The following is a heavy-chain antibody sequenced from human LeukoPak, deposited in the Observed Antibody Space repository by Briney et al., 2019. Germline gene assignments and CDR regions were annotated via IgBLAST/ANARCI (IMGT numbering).Heavy chain of an antibody. D-gene: IGHD2-15*01. CDR3: TTDLEVGYCSGGSCYPVYDY. V-gene: IGHV3-15*01. CDR1: GFTFSNAW. Sequence: GGSLRLSCAASGFTFSNAWMSWVRQAPGKGLEWVGRIKSKTDGGTTDYAAPVKGRFTISRDDSKNTLYLQMNSLKTEDTAVCYCTTDLEVGYCSGGSCYPVYDYWGQGTLVTVSS. J-gene: IGHJ4*02. CDR2: IKSKTDGGTT.